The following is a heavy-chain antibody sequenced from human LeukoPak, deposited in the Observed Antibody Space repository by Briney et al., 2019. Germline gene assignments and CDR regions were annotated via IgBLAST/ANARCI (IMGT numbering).Heavy chain of an antibody. CDR2: INPNSGGT. CDR1: GYTFTGYY. J-gene: IGHJ2*01. Sequence: ASVKVSCKASGYTFTGYYMHWVRQAPGQGLEWMGRINPNSGGTNYAQKFQGRVTMTRDTSISTAYMELSRLRSDDTAVYYCARGEMPTIAYWYFDLWGRGTLVTVSS. CDR3: ARGEMPTIAYWYFDL. D-gene: IGHD5-24*01. V-gene: IGHV1-2*06.